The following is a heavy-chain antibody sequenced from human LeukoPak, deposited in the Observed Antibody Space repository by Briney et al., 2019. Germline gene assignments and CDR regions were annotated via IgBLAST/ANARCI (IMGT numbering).Heavy chain of an antibody. CDR1: GDSISSSY. V-gene: IGHV4-59*12. D-gene: IGHD2-15*01. CDR2: VHYTGKT. CDR3: ASKGRSGPFNWFDP. Sequence: SETLSLTCTVSGDSISSSYWSWIRQPPGKRLEWVGYVHYTGKTNYNPSLNNRATISVDKSKNQFSLKLSSVTAADTAVYYCASKGRSGPFNWFDPWGQGTLVTVSS. J-gene: IGHJ5*02.